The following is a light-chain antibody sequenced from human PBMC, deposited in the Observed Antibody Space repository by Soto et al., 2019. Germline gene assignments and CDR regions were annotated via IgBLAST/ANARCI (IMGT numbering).Light chain of an antibody. CDR3: QSNDSSLSGYV. CDR2: GNS. J-gene: IGLJ1*01. Sequence: QSVLTQPPSVSGAPGQRVTISCTGGTSNIGAGYDVHWYQQLPGTAPKLLIYGNSNRPSGVPDRFSGSKSGTSASLAITGLQAEDEGDYYCQSNDSSLSGYVFGTGTKVTLL. V-gene: IGLV1-40*01. CDR1: TSNIGAGYD.